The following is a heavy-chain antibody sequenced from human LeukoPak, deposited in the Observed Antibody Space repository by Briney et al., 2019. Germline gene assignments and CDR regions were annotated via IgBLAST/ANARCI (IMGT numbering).Heavy chain of an antibody. Sequence: GGSLRLSCAASGFTFSSHAINWVRQAPGKGLEWVSTISGSGGSTYYADSVKGRFTVSRDNSKNTLYLQMNSLRAEDTAVYYCAKDRILLWFGELLYPFDYWGQGTLVTVSS. CDR1: GFTFSSHA. D-gene: IGHD3-10*01. CDR3: AKDRILLWFGELLYPFDY. CDR2: ISGSGGST. J-gene: IGHJ4*02. V-gene: IGHV3-23*01.